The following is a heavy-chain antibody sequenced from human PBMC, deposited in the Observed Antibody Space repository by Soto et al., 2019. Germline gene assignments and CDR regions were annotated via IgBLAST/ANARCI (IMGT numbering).Heavy chain of an antibody. Sequence: GGSLRLSCEASGFTFSGSWMSWVRQAPGKGLEWVANINQGGSGKDYVDSVKGRFTISRDNAKNSLFLQMNSLRAEDTAVYYCARDHYSYFDYWGQGALVTVSS. D-gene: IGHD3-16*01. CDR3: ARDHYSYFDY. J-gene: IGHJ4*02. CDR2: INQGGSGK. CDR1: GFTFSGSW. V-gene: IGHV3-7*01.